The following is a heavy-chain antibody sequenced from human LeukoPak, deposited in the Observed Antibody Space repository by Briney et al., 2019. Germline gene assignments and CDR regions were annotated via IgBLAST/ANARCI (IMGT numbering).Heavy chain of an antibody. CDR1: GFTFDDYG. CDR3: ARDQKNYYHMDV. V-gene: IGHV3-20*04. CDR2: INWNGGST. Sequence: GGSLTPSCAASGFTFDDYGMSWVRQAPGKGLEWVSGINWNGGSTGYADSVKGRFTISRDNAKNSLYLQMNSLRAEDTALYYCARDQKNYYHMDVWGKGTTVTVSS. J-gene: IGHJ6*03.